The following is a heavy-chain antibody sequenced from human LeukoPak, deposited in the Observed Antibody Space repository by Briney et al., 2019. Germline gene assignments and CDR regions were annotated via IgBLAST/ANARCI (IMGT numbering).Heavy chain of an antibody. J-gene: IGHJ4*02. CDR3: TKDHGSGSYYFDH. Sequence: GGSLRLSCAASGFTFSNVWMGWVRQAPGKGLEWVGRIKSKTDGGTVDYAAPVKGRFTISRDDLKNTLYLEMNSLKTEDTAVYYCTKDHGSGSYYFDHWGQGTLVTVSS. D-gene: IGHD3-10*01. V-gene: IGHV3-15*01. CDR1: GFTFSNVW. CDR2: IKSKTDGGTV.